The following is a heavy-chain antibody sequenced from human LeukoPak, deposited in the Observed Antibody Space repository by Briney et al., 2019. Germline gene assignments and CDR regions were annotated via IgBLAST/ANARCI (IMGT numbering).Heavy chain of an antibody. CDR2: IRSDGGEE. CDR1: GFTFSNYG. D-gene: IGHD6-13*01. J-gene: IGHJ4*02. V-gene: IGHV3-30*02. Sequence: GGSLRLSCAASGFTFSNYGMHWVRQAPGKGLEWVSFIRSDGGEEYYADSVKGRFTISRDNSKNTLYLQMNSLRAEDTAVYYCAKDLERIAAAGTDFDYWGQGTLVTVSS. CDR3: AKDLERIAAAGTDFDY.